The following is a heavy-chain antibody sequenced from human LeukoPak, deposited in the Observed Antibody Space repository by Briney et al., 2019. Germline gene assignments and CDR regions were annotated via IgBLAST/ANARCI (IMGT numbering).Heavy chain of an antibody. D-gene: IGHD6-19*01. Sequence: SETLSLTCAVYGGSFSGYYWSWIRQPPGKGLEWIGEINHSGSTNYNPSLKSRVTISVDTSKNQFSLKLNSVTAADTAVYYCARLRSSVGWHFDYWGQGTLVTVSS. CDR3: ARLRSSVGWHFDY. CDR2: INHSGST. J-gene: IGHJ4*02. CDR1: GGSFSGYY. V-gene: IGHV4-34*01.